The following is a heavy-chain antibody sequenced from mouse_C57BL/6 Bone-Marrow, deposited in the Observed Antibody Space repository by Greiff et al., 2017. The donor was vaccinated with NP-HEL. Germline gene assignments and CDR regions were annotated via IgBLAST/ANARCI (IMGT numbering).Heavy chain of an antibody. CDR1: GYTFTSYW. D-gene: IGHD1-1*01. J-gene: IGHJ1*03. Sequence: QVQLQQPGAELVKPGASVKMSCKASGYTFTSYWITWVKQRPGQGLEWIGDIYPGSGSTNYNEKFKSKATLTVDTSSSTAYMQLSSLTSEDSAVYYCAPHYCGSSYGYFDVWGTGTTVTVSS. CDR3: APHYCGSSYGYFDV. CDR2: IYPGSGST. V-gene: IGHV1-55*01.